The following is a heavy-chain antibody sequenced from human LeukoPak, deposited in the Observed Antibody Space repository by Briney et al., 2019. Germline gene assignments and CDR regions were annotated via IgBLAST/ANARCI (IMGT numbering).Heavy chain of an antibody. V-gene: IGHV4-39*01. D-gene: IGHD2-2*02. CDR2: IYYSGST. J-gene: IGHJ6*03. CDR1: GGSISSSSYY. CDR3: ARVDVVPAAIPGYYYYYMDV. Sequence: PSETLSLTCTVSGGSISSSSYYWGWIRQPPGKGLEWIGSIYYSGSTYYNPSLKSRVTISVDTSKNQFSLKLSSVTAADTAVYYCARVDVVPAAIPGYYYYYMDVWGKGTTVTVSS.